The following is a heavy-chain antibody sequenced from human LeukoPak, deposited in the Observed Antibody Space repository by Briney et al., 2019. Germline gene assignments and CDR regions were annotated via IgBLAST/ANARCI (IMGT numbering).Heavy chain of an antibody. J-gene: IGHJ6*02. CDR1: GFTFSSYS. CDR2: ISSSSSYI. V-gene: IGHV3-21*01. CDR3: ARDLHGVAALYYYYGMDV. Sequence: PGGSPRLSCAASGFTFSSYSMNWVRQAPGKGLEWVSSISSSSSYIYYADSVKGRFTISRDNAKNSLYLQMNSLRAEDTAVYYCARDLHGVAALYYYYGMDVWGQGTTVTVSS. D-gene: IGHD2-15*01.